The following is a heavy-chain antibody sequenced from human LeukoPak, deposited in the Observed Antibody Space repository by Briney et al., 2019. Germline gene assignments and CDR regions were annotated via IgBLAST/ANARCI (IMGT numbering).Heavy chain of an antibody. CDR3: ARGDDFSGDH. CDR2: IHPEGNEK. CDR1: GFTFSNFW. D-gene: IGHD1-1*01. V-gene: IGHV3-7*04. Sequence: GSLRLSCAVSGFTFSNFWMSWVRQAPGRGLEWVANIHPEGNEKYHVESVKGRFTISRDDTKNLLFLQMNGLRVEDTAVYYCARGDDFSGDHWGQGTLVTVSS. J-gene: IGHJ4*02.